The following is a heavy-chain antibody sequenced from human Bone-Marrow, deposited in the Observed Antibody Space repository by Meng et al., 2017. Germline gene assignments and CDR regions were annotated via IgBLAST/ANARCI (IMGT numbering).Heavy chain of an antibody. V-gene: IGHV1-18*01. CDR3: AREDPHYDLNGSGSYYDY. D-gene: IGHD3-10*01. CDR2: ISAYNGNT. CDR1: GYTFTSYG. J-gene: IGHJ4*02. Sequence: ASVKVSCKASGYTFTSYGISWVRQAPGQGLEWMGWISAYNGNTNYAQKLQGRVTMTTDTSTSTAYMELRSLRSDDTAVYYCAREDPHYDLNGSGSYYDYWGQGTLVTVSS.